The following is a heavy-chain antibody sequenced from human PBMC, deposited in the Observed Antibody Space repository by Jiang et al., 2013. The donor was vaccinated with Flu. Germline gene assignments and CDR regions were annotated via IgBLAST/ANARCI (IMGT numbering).Heavy chain of an antibody. CDR1: GISITNYY. CDR3: ARRRTTEVGYYLDY. D-gene: IGHD4-11*01. Sequence: GPGLVKPSETLSLTCTVSGISITNYYWAWIRQPPGKGVEWIGYIYYSGSTNYNPSLKSRVTMSVDTSKNQFSLKLTSVTAADTAVYHCARRRTTEVGYYLDYWGQGTLVTVSS. CDR2: IYYSGST. V-gene: IGHV4-59*08. J-gene: IGHJ4*02.